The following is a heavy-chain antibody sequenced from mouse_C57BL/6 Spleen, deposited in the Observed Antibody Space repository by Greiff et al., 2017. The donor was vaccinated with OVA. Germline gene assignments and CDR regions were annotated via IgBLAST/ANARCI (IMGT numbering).Heavy chain of an antibody. CDR1: GYTFTDYY. Sequence: VQLKESGPVLVKPGASVKMSCKASGYTFTDYYMNWVKQSHGKSLEWIGVINPYNGGTSYNQKFKGKATLTVDKSSSTAYMELNSLTSEDSAVYYCARFHYYGSSYDYAMDYWGQGTSVTVSS. CDR3: ARFHYYGSSYDYAMDY. D-gene: IGHD1-1*01. J-gene: IGHJ4*01. V-gene: IGHV1-19*01. CDR2: INPYNGGT.